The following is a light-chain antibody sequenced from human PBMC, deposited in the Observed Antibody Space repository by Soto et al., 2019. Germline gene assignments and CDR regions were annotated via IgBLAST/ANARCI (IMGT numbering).Light chain of an antibody. V-gene: IGKV3-20*01. CDR1: QSVSSSY. Sequence: EIVLTQSPGTLSLSPGERATLSCRASQSVSSSYLAWYQQKPGQAPRLLFYGPSSRATGIPDRFSGSGSGTEFTLAISRLEPEDFAVYYCQQYGDSPWTFGQGTKVEI. J-gene: IGKJ1*01. CDR2: GPS. CDR3: QQYGDSPWT.